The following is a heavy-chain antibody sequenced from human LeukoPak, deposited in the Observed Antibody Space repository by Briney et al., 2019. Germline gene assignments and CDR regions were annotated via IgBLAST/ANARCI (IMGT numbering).Heavy chain of an antibody. CDR2: ISSSGSTI. J-gene: IGHJ3*02. CDR3: AKDRAVRGVRGAFDI. CDR1: GFTFSSYE. Sequence: PGGSLRLSCAASGFTFSSYEMNWVRQAPGKGLEWVSYISSSGSTIYYADSVKGRFTISRDNAKNSLYLQMNSLRAEDTAVYYCAKDRAVRGVRGAFDIWGQGTMVTVSS. V-gene: IGHV3-48*03. D-gene: IGHD3-10*01.